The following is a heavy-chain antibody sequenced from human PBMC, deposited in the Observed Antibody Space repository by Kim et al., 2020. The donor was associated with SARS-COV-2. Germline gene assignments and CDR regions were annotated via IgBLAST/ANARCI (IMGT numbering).Heavy chain of an antibody. CDR3: ARKSSSSWYVSPWLEYYYFGMDV. V-gene: IGHV7-4-1*02. CDR2: INTNTGNP. D-gene: IGHD6-13*01. Sequence: ASVKVSCKASGYTFTSYAMNWVRQAPGQGLEWMGWINTNTGNPTYAQGFTGRFVFSLDTSVSTAYLQISSLKAEDTAVYYCARKSSSSWYVSPWLEYYYFGMDVWGQGTTVTVSS. J-gene: IGHJ6*02. CDR1: GYTFTSYA.